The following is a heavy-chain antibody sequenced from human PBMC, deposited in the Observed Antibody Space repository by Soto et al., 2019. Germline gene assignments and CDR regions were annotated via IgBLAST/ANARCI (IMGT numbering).Heavy chain of an antibody. V-gene: IGHV3-48*03. D-gene: IGHD2-21*02. CDR3: VSPSDWPDY. CDR1: GFTFGSYE. CDR2: ISSRGTTI. Sequence: GGSLRLSFAASGFTFGSYEMTWVRQAPGKGLEWVSYISSRGTTIYYADSVKGRFTISRDNAKNSLFLQMNSLRAEDTAVYYCVSPSDWPDYWGQGTPVTVSS. J-gene: IGHJ4*02.